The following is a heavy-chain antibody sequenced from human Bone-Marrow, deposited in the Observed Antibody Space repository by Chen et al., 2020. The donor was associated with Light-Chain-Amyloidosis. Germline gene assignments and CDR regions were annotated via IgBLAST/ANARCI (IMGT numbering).Heavy chain of an antibody. CDR1: GYTFPNYW. D-gene: IGHD5-12*01. V-gene: IGHV5-51*01. CDR3: ARRRDGYNFDY. J-gene: IGHJ4*02. CDR2: IYPDDADA. Sequence: EVQLEQSGPEVKKHGESLKISCKGSGYTFPNYWIGWVRQMPGKGLEWMVVIYPDDADARYSPYFEGQVTISADKSITTAYQQWRSLKASDTAMYYCARRRDGYNFDYWGQGTLVTVSS.